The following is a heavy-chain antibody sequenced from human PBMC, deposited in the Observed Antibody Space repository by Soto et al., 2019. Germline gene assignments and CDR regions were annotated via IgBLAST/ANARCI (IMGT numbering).Heavy chain of an antibody. CDR3: ARDGVAGDDY. J-gene: IGHJ4*02. Sequence: QVQLQESGPGLVKPSQTLSLTCTVSGGSISSGGYYWSWIRQHPGKGLEWIGYIYYSGSTYYNPSLKXXVXIXXDTSKNQFSLKLSSVTAADTAVYYCARDGVAGDDYWGQGTLVTVSS. V-gene: IGHV4-31*01. D-gene: IGHD3-16*01. CDR1: GGSISSGGYY. CDR2: IYYSGST.